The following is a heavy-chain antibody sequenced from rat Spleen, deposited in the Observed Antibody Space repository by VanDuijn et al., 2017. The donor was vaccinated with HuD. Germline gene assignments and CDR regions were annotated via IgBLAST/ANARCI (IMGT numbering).Heavy chain of an antibody. CDR1: GFTFSDYY. Sequence: EVQLVESGGGLVQPGRSLKLSCAASGFTFSDYYMAWVRQAPTKGLEWVASITNTGGSTFYPDSVKGRFTISRDNAKSTLYLQMNNLRSEDTASYYCARHHYDGYYHGPVLGVMDAWGQGDSVTVSS. CDR3: ARHHYDGYYHGPVLGVMDA. V-gene: IGHV5-22*01. D-gene: IGHD1-12*03. J-gene: IGHJ4*01. CDR2: ITNTGGST.